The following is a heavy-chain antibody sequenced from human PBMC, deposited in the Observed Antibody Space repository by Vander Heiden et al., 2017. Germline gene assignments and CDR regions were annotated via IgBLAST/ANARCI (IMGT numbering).Heavy chain of an antibody. D-gene: IGHD6-19*01. V-gene: IGHV6-1*01. CDR1: GESVSSNSAA. Sequence: QVHLQQSGPGLVKPSQTLSLTCAISGESVSSNSAAWNWIRQSPSRGLEWLGRTYYRSKWYSEYAVSLKGRITINPDTSKNQFSLQLNSVTPEDTAVYYCARLAVAGKGGEFDSWGQGTLVTVSS. CDR2: TYYRSKWYS. CDR3: ARLAVAGKGGEFDS. J-gene: IGHJ4*02.